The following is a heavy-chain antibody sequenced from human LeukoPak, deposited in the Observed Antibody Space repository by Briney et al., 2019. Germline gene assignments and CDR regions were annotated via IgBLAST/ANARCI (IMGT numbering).Heavy chain of an antibody. CDR3: ARVYSYGPNFDY. J-gene: IGHJ4*02. V-gene: IGHV1-18*01. CDR1: GYTFTSYG. D-gene: IGHD5-18*01. Sequence: ASVKVSCKASGYTFTSYGISWVRQAPGQGLEWMGWISAYNGNTNYAQKLQGRVTMTTDTSTSTAYTELRSLRSDDTAVYYCARVYSYGPNFDYWGQGTLVTVSS. CDR2: ISAYNGNT.